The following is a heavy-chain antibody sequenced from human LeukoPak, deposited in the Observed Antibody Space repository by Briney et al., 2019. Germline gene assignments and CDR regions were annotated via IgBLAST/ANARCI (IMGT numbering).Heavy chain of an antibody. D-gene: IGHD3-16*01. CDR2: INHNGNVN. J-gene: IGHJ6*02. CDR1: GFTFSSSA. V-gene: IGHV3-7*03. CDR3: ARGGGLDV. Sequence: GGSLRLSCAASGFTFSSSAMSWVRQVPGKGLEWVASINHNGNVNYYVDSVKGRFTISRDNAKNSLYLQMSNLKAEDTAVYFCARGGGLDVWGQGATVTVSS.